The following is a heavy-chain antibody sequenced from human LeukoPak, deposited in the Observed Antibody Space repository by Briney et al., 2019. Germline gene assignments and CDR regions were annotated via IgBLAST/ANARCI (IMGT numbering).Heavy chain of an antibody. CDR1: GGSISSYY. J-gene: IGHJ6*03. Sequence: SETLSLTCTVSGGSISSYYWSWIRQPAGKGLEWIGRIYTSGSTNYNPSLKSRVTMSVDTSKNQFSLKLSSVTAADTAVYYCARVQSSYSNFPPYYYYYMDVWGKGTTVTVSS. V-gene: IGHV4-4*07. CDR2: IYTSGST. D-gene: IGHD4-11*01. CDR3: ARVQSSYSNFPPYYYYYMDV.